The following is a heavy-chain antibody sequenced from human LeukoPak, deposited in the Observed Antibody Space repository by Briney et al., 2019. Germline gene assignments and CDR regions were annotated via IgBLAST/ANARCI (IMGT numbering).Heavy chain of an antibody. D-gene: IGHD3-22*01. V-gene: IGHV3-9*01. CDR2: ISWNSGSI. J-gene: IGHJ3*02. Sequence: GRSLRLSCAASGFTFDDYAMHWVRQAPGKGLEWVSGISWNSGSIGYADSVKGRFTISRDNAKNSLYLQMNSLRAEDTAVYYCARAPQVMIVDPYAFDIWGQGTMVTVSS. CDR1: GFTFDDYA. CDR3: ARAPQVMIVDPYAFDI.